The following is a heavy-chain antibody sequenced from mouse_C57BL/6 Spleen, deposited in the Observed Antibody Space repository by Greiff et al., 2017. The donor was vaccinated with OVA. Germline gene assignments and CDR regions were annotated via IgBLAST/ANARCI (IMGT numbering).Heavy chain of an antibody. CDR1: GYTFTDYE. Sequence: VKLQESGAELVRPGASVTLSCKASGYTFTDYEMHWVKQTPVHGLEWIGAIDPETGGTAYNQKFKGKAILTADKSSSTAYMELRSLTSEDSAVYYCTRHYSNYFDYWGQGTTLTVSS. J-gene: IGHJ2*01. CDR2: IDPETGGT. CDR3: TRHYSNYFDY. V-gene: IGHV1-15*01. D-gene: IGHD2-5*01.